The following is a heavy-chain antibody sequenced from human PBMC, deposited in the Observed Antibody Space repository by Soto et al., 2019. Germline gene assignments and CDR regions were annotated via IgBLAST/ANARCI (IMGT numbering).Heavy chain of an antibody. V-gene: IGHV1-69*13. J-gene: IGHJ1*01. D-gene: IGHD6-19*01. CDR3: ARDRGSGRFLY. Sequence: GASVKVSCKASGGTFSSYAISWVRQAPGQGLEWMGGIIPIFGTANYAQKFQGRVTITADESTSTAYMELRSLRSDDTAVYYCARDRGSGRFLYWGQGALVTVSS. CDR2: IIPIFGTA. CDR1: GGTFSSYA.